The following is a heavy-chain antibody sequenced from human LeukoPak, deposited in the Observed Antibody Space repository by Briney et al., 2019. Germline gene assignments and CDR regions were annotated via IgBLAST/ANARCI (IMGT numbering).Heavy chain of an antibody. Sequence: SETLSLTCTVSGGSISSGDYYWSWIRQPPGKGLEWIGEINHSGSTNYNPSLKSRVTISVDTSKNQFSLKLSSVTAADTAVYYCARLKRKLNYYYYMDVWGKGTTVTVSS. CDR3: ARLKRKLNYYYYMDV. CDR1: GGSISSGDYY. V-gene: IGHV4-39*07. J-gene: IGHJ6*03. D-gene: IGHD5-24*01. CDR2: INHSGST.